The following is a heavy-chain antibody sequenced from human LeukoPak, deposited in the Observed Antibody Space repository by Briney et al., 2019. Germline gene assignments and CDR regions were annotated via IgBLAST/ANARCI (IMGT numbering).Heavy chain of an antibody. CDR3: ARDLRYYDY. J-gene: IGHJ4*02. V-gene: IGHV3-48*01. CDR2: ISSSSSTI. Sequence: GGSLRLSCAASGFTFSSYSMNWARQAPGKGLEWVSYISSSSSTIYYADSVKGRFTISRDNAKNSLYLQMNSLRAEDTAVYYCARDLRYYDYWGQGTLVTVSS. D-gene: IGHD3-9*01. CDR1: GFTFSSYS.